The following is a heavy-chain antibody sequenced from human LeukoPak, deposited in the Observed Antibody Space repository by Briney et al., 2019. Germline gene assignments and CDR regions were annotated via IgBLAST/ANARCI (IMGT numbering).Heavy chain of an antibody. CDR1: ASTFSGNW. V-gene: IGHV3-7*01. CDR3: VRGSGWFFGF. D-gene: IGHD6-19*01. CDR2: IEQHGRDK. J-gene: IGHJ4*02. Sequence: GGSLRLSCAASASTFSGNWMHWVRQALGKGLEWVARIEQHGRDKYFLDSVKGRFTISRDNSKSSLYLQMNSLRAEDTAVYYCVRGSGWFFGFWGQGSLVTVSS.